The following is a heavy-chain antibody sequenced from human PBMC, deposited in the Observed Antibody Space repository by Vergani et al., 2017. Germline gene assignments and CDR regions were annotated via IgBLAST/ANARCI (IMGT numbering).Heavy chain of an antibody. CDR1: GGSFSGYY. V-gene: IGHV4-34*01. Sequence: QVQLQQWGAGLLKPSETLSLTCAVYGGSFSGYYWSWIRQPPGKGLEWIGEINHSGSTNYNPSLKSRVTISVDTSKNQFSLKLSSVTAADTAVYYCARHVGDPYYDFWSGYSESWGQGTLVTVSS. J-gene: IGHJ4*02. CDR2: INHSGST. D-gene: IGHD3-3*01. CDR3: ARHVGDPYYDFWSGYSES.